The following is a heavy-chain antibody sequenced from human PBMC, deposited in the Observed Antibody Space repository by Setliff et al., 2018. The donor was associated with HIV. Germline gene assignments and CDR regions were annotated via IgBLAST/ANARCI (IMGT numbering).Heavy chain of an antibody. CDR1: GGALSSSNYY. D-gene: IGHD2-8*01. Sequence: PSETLSLTCTVSGGALSSSNYYCAWIRQPPGKGLAWIGSIYYSGSTYDNPSLKSRVTVSLDTSQNQLSLNLSSVTAADTAVYYCARSRPRSMDFYMDVWGKGTTVTVS. V-gene: IGHV4-39*07. CDR2: IYYSGST. CDR3: ARSRPRSMDFYMDV. J-gene: IGHJ6*03.